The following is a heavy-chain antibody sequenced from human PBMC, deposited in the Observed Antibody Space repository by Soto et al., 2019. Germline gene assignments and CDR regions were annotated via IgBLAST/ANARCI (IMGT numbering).Heavy chain of an antibody. CDR2: ISGGGGGT. CDR3: ARDYYKYYDSSGYYRSPAY. V-gene: IGHV3-23*01. J-gene: IGHJ4*02. D-gene: IGHD3-22*01. Sequence: PGGSLRLSCAATGFSFSNYAMNWVRQAPGKGLEWVSGISGGGGGTYYADSVKGRFTISRDNSRNTLFLQMNSLRAEDTAVYYCARDYYKYYDSSGYYRSPAYWGQGTLVTVSS. CDR1: GFSFSNYA.